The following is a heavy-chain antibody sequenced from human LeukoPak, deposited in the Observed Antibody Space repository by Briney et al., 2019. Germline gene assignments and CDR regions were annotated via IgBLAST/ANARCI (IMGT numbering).Heavy chain of an antibody. Sequence: PSETLSLTCTVSGGSISSGSYYWGWIRQPPGKGLEWIGSIYYSGNTYYNPSLKSRVTISVDTSKNQFSLKLSSVTAADTAVYYCARHVISMIRGVLYFDYWGQGTLVTVSS. CDR3: ARHVISMIRGVLYFDY. CDR1: GGSISSGSYY. D-gene: IGHD3-10*01. J-gene: IGHJ4*02. V-gene: IGHV4-39*01. CDR2: IYYSGNT.